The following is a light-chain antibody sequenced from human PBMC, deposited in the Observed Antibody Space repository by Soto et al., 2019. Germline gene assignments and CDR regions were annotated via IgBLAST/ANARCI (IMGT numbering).Light chain of an antibody. CDR2: GAS. Sequence: EIVLTQSPGTLSLSPGERATLSCRASQSVSSSYLAWYQQKPGQAPRPLIYGASSRAIGIPDRFSGSGSGADFTLLISRREAADFVAYYCHQYGSSPWTFGQGTKVEIK. CDR1: QSVSSSY. CDR3: HQYGSSPWT. V-gene: IGKV3-20*01. J-gene: IGKJ1*01.